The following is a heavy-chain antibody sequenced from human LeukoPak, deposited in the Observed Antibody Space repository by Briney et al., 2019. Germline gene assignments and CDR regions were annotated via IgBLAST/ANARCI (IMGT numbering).Heavy chain of an antibody. Sequence: GGSLRRSCAASGFTVSSNYMSWVRQAPGKGLEWVSVIYSGGSTYYADSVKGRFTISRDNSKNTLYLQMNSLRAEDTAVYYCARDLVDTAMVSDYYYGMDVWGQGTTVTVSS. CDR3: ARDLVDTAMVSDYYYGMDV. D-gene: IGHD5-18*01. J-gene: IGHJ6*02. CDR1: GFTVSSNY. CDR2: IYSGGST. V-gene: IGHV3-66*01.